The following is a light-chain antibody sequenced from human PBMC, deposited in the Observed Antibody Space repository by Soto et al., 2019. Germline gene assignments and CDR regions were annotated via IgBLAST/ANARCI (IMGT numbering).Light chain of an antibody. CDR2: AAS. V-gene: IGKV1-17*01. J-gene: IGKJ1*01. Sequence: DIQMTQSPSSLSASVGDRVTITCRASQGIRDELGWYQQKPGKAPKRLIYAASSLQSGVPSRFSGSGSGTEFTLTISRLQPEDFAIYYCLQHNNYLPTFGQGTKVEIK. CDR3: LQHNNYLPT. CDR1: QGIRDE.